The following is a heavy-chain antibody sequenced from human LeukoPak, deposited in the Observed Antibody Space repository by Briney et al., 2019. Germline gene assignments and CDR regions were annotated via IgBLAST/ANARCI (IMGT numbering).Heavy chain of an antibody. CDR1: GFTFSSYS. Sequence: PGGSLRLSCAASGFTFSSYSMNWVRQAPGKGLEWVSSISSSSSYIYYADSVKGRFTISRDNAKNSLYLQMNSLRAEDTAVYYCAKDDGQEGPRDVVIAWMAYYYYMDVWGKGTTVTVSS. J-gene: IGHJ6*03. CDR3: AKDDGQEGPRDVVIAWMAYYYYMDV. V-gene: IGHV3-21*01. CDR2: ISSSSSYI. D-gene: IGHD2-21*01.